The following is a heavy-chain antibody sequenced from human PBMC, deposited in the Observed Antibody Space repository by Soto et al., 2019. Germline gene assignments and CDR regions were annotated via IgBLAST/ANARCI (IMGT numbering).Heavy chain of an antibody. CDR3: ARATLAYCGGDCSYDAFDI. J-gene: IGHJ3*02. CDR2: IIPIFVTA. Sequence: GASVKVSCKASGGTFSSYAISWVRQAPGQGLEWMGGIIPIFVTANYAQKFQGRVTITADESTSTAYMELSSLRSEDTAVYYCARATLAYCGGDCSYDAFDIWGQGTMVTVSS. CDR1: GGTFSSYA. D-gene: IGHD2-21*02. V-gene: IGHV1-69*13.